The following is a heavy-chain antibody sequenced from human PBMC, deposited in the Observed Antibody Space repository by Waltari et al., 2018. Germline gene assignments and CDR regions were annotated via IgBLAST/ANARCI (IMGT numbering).Heavy chain of an antibody. Sequence: EVQLVQSGAEVKKPGATVKISCKVSGYTFTDYYMHWMQQAPGKGLEWMGLVDPEDGETIYAEKFQDRVTITADTSTDTAYMELSSLRSEDTAVYYCATESDISIAAAAGYFDYWGQGTLVTVSS. V-gene: IGHV1-69-2*01. J-gene: IGHJ4*02. CDR3: ATESDISIAAAAGYFDY. CDR1: GYTFTDYY. D-gene: IGHD6-13*01. CDR2: VDPEDGET.